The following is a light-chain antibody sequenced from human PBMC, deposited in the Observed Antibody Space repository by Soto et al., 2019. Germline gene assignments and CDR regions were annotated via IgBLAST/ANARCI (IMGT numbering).Light chain of an antibody. CDR1: HSVSRY. CDR2: DSF. J-gene: IGKJ5*01. V-gene: IGKV3-11*01. CDR3: QHYNDWPIT. Sequence: EIVLTQSPATLSLSPGDRATLSCRASHSVSRYLAWYQQKPGQAPRLLIYDSFNRATGIPARFSGSGSGTDLTLSISSLQSEDFALYYCQHYNDWPITFGQGTRLEIK.